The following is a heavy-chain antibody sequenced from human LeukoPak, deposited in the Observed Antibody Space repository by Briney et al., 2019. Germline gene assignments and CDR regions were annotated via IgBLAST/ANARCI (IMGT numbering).Heavy chain of an antibody. CDR2: ISSSSSTI. Sequence: GGSLRLSCAASEFTFSSYNMNWVRQAPGKGLEWVSYISSSSSTIYYADSVKGRFTISRDNSKNTLYLQMNSLRAEDTAVYYCAKDPLYCGSDCWWFDPWGQGTLVTVSS. CDR1: EFTFSSYN. J-gene: IGHJ5*02. CDR3: AKDPLYCGSDCWWFDP. V-gene: IGHV3-48*01. D-gene: IGHD2-21*01.